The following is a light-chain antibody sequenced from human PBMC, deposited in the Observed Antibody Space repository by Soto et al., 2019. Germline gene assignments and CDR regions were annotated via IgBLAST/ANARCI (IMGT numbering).Light chain of an antibody. CDR2: SNN. Sequence: QTVVTQPPSASGTPGQRVTISCSGSSSNIGSNTVNWYQQLPGTAPKLLIDSNNQRPSGVPDRFSGSKSGTSASLAISGLQSEDEADYYCAAWDDSLNGPVFGGGTKLTVL. CDR3: AAWDDSLNGPV. J-gene: IGLJ3*02. CDR1: SSNIGSNT. V-gene: IGLV1-44*01.